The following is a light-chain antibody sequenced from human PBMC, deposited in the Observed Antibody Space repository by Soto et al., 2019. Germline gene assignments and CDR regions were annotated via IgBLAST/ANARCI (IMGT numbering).Light chain of an antibody. V-gene: IGLV1-40*01. CDR2: GNS. CDR1: SSNIGAGYD. Sequence: QSVLTQPPSVSGAPGQRVTISCTGSSSNIGAGYDVHWYQQLPGTAPKLLIYGNSNRPSGVPDRFSGSKSGTSASLAITGLQAEDEADYHCQSYDSRLSGYGFGTGTKVTVL. CDR3: QSYDSRLSGYG. J-gene: IGLJ1*01.